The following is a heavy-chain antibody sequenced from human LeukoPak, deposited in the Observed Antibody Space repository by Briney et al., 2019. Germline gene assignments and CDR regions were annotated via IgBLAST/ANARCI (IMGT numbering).Heavy chain of an antibody. D-gene: IGHD3-22*01. V-gene: IGHV3-43*01. J-gene: IGHJ4*02. CDR2: ISWDGTP. CDR3: VKDLSYESSGYVFDY. Sequence: GGSLRLSCPASGFTFEDYTMYWVRQAPGNTLEWVSLISWDGTPYYRDSVKGRFSISRDNSKNSLYLQMDTLRSEDTAFYYCVKDLSYESSGYVFDYWGQGTLVTVSS. CDR1: GFTFEDYT.